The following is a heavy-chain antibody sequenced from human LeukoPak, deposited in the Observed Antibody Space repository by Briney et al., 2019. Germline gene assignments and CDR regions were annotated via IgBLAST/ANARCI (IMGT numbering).Heavy chain of an antibody. V-gene: IGHV3-7*01. CDR2: TDLNGSAE. D-gene: IGHD1-26*01. J-gene: IGHJ4*02. CDR3: GRVRPGDADY. CDR1: GFTFRSNW. Sequence: GGPRRLSCVPPGFTFRSNWMTWVRKAPGKGLEWVASTDLNGSAEYYVDSVKGRFTISRDNVKSSLFLQMNSLRAEDTAVYYCGRVRPGDADYWGQGTLVTVSS.